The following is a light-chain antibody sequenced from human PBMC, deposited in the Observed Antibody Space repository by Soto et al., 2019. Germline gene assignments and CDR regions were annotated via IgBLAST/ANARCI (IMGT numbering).Light chain of an antibody. CDR2: AAS. CDR3: QQSYTSWWT. CDR1: QSISTH. J-gene: IGKJ1*01. V-gene: IGKV1-39*01. Sequence: DIPMTQSPSSLSASVGDRVSITCRASQSISTHLSWYQQKPGKAPKLLIYAASSLQSWVPSRFTGSGPGTDFTLTISSLQPEDFATYYCQQSYTSWWTFGQGTKVEIK.